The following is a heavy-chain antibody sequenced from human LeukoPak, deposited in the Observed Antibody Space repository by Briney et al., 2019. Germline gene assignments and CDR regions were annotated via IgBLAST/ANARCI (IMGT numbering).Heavy chain of an antibody. CDR3: ARGPTFYDYVWGSYRYYYGMDV. J-gene: IGHJ6*02. Sequence: SETLSLTCTVSGGSISSYYWSWIRQPPGKGLEWIGYIYYSGSTNYNPSLKSRVTISVDTSKNQFSLKLSFVTAADTAVYYCARGPTFYDYVWGSYRYYYGMDVWGQGTTVTVCS. CDR1: GGSISSYY. CDR2: IYYSGST. V-gene: IGHV4-59*01. D-gene: IGHD3-16*02.